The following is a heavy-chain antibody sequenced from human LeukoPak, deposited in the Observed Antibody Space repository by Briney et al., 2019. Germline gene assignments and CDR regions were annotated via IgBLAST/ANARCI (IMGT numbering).Heavy chain of an antibody. CDR1: GFIFSEYW. J-gene: IGHJ4*02. CDR3: ARGGGNFDY. CDR2: IKQDGSEK. Sequence: PGGSLRLSCAASGFIFSEYWMNWVRQAPGKGLEWVTNIKQDGSEKYYVDSVKGRFTISRDNAKNSLYLQMNSLRAEDTAVYHCARGGGNFDYWGQGTLVTVSS. V-gene: IGHV3-7*04. D-gene: IGHD3-16*01.